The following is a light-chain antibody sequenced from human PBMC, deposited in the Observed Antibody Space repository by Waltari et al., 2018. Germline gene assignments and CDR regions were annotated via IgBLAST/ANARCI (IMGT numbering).Light chain of an antibody. CDR1: QILLRRNGNSD. J-gene: IGKJ1*01. CDR2: LGC. Sequence: QILLRRNGNSDWEWDRQMPGQSPQLLFYLGCNRASDVPGRFRASGSGTRFTLKSSRVEAEDVGVYDCMQSLLALWAYGQGTKVEIK. CDR3: MQSLLALWA. V-gene: IGKV2-28*01.